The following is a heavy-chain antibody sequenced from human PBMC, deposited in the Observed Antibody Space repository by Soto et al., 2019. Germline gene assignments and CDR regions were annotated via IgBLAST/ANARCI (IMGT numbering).Heavy chain of an antibody. CDR3: ARADSYYYDSSGYTGY. CDR1: GFTFSSYA. D-gene: IGHD3-22*01. Sequence: QLGGSLRLSCAASGFTFSSYAMHWVRQAPGKGLEWVAVISYDGSNKYYADSVKGRFTISRDNSKNTLYLQMNSLRAEDTAVYYCARADSYYYDSSGYTGYWGQGTMVTVSS. V-gene: IGHV3-30-3*01. J-gene: IGHJ4*02. CDR2: ISYDGSNK.